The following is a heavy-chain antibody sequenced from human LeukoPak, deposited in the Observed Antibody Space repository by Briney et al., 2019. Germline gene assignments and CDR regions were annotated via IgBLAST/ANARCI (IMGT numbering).Heavy chain of an antibody. CDR2: ISGSGDNT. J-gene: IGHJ4*02. CDR3: AKSPVSSCRGSFCYPFDY. Sequence: GGSLRLSCAASGFSFRTYGMSWVRQAPGKRLEWVSGISGSGDNTHNADFVKGRFTISRDNSRNTLYLQMNTLRAEDTAVYFCAKSPVSSCRGSFCYPFDYWGQGNLVTVSS. CDR1: GFSFRTYG. V-gene: IGHV3-23*01. D-gene: IGHD2-15*01.